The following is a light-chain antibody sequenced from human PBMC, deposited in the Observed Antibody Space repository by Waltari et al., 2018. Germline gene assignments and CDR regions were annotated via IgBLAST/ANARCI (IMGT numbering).Light chain of an antibody. V-gene: IGKV1-17*01. CDR1: QGFRND. CDR3: LQHNVYPLT. CDR2: IAS. Sequence: DIQMTQSPSSLSASVGDRVTITYRASQGFRNDLAWYQQKPGKAPQRLIYIASSLDGDVPSRFSGSGSGTEFTLTIAGLQPEDFATYYCLQHNVYPLTFGGGTKVEIK. J-gene: IGKJ4*01.